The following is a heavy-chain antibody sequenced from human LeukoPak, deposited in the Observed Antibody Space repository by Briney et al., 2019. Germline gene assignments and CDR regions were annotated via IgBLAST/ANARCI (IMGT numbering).Heavy chain of an antibody. Sequence: PGGSLRLSCAASGFTVSNNYMRWVRQAPGKGPEWVSSIYSRGSTSYVDSVKGRFTISRDNSKNTLFLQMNSLRVEDTAVYYCARDYYGPWGQGTLVTVSS. J-gene: IGHJ5*02. V-gene: IGHV3-66*03. CDR1: GFTVSNNY. CDR2: IYSRGST. CDR3: ARDYYGP. D-gene: IGHD3-22*01.